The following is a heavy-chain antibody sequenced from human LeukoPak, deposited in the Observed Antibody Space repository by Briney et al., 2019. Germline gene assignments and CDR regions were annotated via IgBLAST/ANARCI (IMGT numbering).Heavy chain of an antibody. V-gene: IGHV3-23*01. D-gene: IGHD6-19*01. Sequence: PGGALRLSCAPSGFTFISYAMSGVRQAPGEGLWWVSSISGSGGRTSYADSVQGRFTISRDNSKNTLYLELTSLRAEDAAVYFCAMAVIGSGWTLDYWGQGTLVTVS. CDR3: AMAVIGSGWTLDY. CDR2: ISGSGGRT. J-gene: IGHJ4*02. CDR1: GFTFISYA.